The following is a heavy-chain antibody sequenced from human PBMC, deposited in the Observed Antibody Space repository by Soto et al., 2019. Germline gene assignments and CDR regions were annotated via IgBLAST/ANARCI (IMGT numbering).Heavy chain of an antibody. V-gene: IGHV1-3*01. D-gene: IGHD6-13*01. Sequence: ATVKVSCKASGYTFTSYAMHWVRQAPGQRLEWMGWINAGNGNTKYSQKFQGRVTITRDTSASTAYMELSSLRSEDTAVYYCARASLPIAAAGSLVDPWGQGTLVTVSS. J-gene: IGHJ5*02. CDR3: ARASLPIAAAGSLVDP. CDR2: INAGNGNT. CDR1: GYTFTSYA.